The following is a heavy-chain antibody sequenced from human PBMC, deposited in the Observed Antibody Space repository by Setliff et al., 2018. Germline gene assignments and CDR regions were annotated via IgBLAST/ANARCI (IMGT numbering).Heavy chain of an antibody. CDR2: IHHSGKA. CDR1: GFSISSGYY. Sequence: PSETLSLTCAVSGFSISSGYYWGCIRQPPGKGLEWIVNIHHSGKAYYNPSLKSRVTMSVDTSKNHVSLKLSSVTAADTAVYYCARAHTWSLPNDNSGYPGWFDPWGQGTLVAVSS. V-gene: IGHV4-38-2*01. D-gene: IGHD3-22*01. J-gene: IGHJ5*02. CDR3: ARAHTWSLPNDNSGYPGWFDP.